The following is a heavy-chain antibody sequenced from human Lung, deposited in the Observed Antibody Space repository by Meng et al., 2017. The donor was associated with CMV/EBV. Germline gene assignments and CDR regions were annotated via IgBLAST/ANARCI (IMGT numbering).Heavy chain of an antibody. CDR1: SVTLTRENC. Sequence: LPLTDAVSSVTLTRENCVSCVRKPSGKGLECIVEIYHSGSTTYIPSLNSRVTISLDESKNQFSLRLSFLTAADTAVYYCARVGAYCGGDCYHPRWGQGTLVTVSS. V-gene: IGHV4-4*02. J-gene: IGHJ4*02. CDR2: IYHSGST. CDR3: ARVGAYCGGDCYHPR. D-gene: IGHD2-21*02.